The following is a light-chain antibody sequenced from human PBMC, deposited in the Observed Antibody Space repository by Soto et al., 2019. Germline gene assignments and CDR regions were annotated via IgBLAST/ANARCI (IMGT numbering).Light chain of an antibody. CDR1: QSVSRN. Sequence: DMVLTQSPATLSVSPGERATLSCRASQSVSRNLAWYQQKPGQAPRLLTFGASTRATGIPARFSGSGSGTDLNLTITSLQSEDFAVYDCQQYYHWPRTFGQGTKVDIK. V-gene: IGKV3-15*01. CDR3: QQYYHWPRT. J-gene: IGKJ1*01. CDR2: GAS.